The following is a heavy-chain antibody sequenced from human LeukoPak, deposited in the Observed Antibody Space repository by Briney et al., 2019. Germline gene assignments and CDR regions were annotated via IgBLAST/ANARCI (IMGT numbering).Heavy chain of an antibody. Sequence: ASVKLSCKASGYNFTGYYMHWARHPPGQGLELMGWINPNSGGTNYAQEFQGRVTMTRDMSISIACMELSKLRSDDTAVYYCAREAAAAGENYFDYWGQGTLVTVSS. J-gene: IGHJ4*02. CDR3: AREAAAAGENYFDY. V-gene: IGHV1-2*02. CDR2: INPNSGGT. CDR1: GYNFTGYY. D-gene: IGHD6-13*01.